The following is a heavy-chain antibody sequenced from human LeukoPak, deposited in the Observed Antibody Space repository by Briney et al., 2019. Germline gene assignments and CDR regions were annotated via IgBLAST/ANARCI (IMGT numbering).Heavy chain of an antibody. J-gene: IGHJ5*02. CDR2: IYTSGST. V-gene: IGHV4-4*07. CDR3: ARGPYCSSTSCHTGFDP. Sequence: SETLSLTCTVSGGSISSYYWSWIRQPAGKGLEWIGRIYTSGSTNYKPSLKSRVTMSVDTSKNQFSLKLSSVTAADTAVYYCARGPYCSSTSCHTGFDPWGQGTLVTVSS. D-gene: IGHD2-2*01. CDR1: GGSISSYY.